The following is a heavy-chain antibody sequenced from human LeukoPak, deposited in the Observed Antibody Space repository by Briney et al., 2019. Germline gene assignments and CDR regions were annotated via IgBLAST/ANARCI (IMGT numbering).Heavy chain of an antibody. Sequence: SETLSLTCTVSGASISNDIYYWGWIRQPPGKGLEWVGYIYYSGNSYYSPSLNSRVTISVDTSKNQFSLKLSSVTAADTAVYYCASLSVPYPYCSSTSCYPGVEYWGQGTLVTVSS. D-gene: IGHD2-2*01. V-gene: IGHV4-30-4*02. CDR2: IYYSGNS. J-gene: IGHJ4*02. CDR1: GASISNDIYY. CDR3: ASLSVPYPYCSSTSCYPGVEY.